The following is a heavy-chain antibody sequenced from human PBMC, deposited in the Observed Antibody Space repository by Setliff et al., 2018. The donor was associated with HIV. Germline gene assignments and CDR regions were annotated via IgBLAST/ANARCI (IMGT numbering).Heavy chain of an antibody. Sequence: PGGSLRLSCAASGFTFSTYAMSWVRQAPGKGLEWVSALSGVGGSTYYADSVKGRFTIPRDNYKNTLYLQMNSLRAEDTAVYYCAKDWRRPFVVLPWGQGIQVTVSS. D-gene: IGHD2-2*01. V-gene: IGHV3-23*01. CDR2: LSGVGGST. J-gene: IGHJ4*02. CDR3: AKDWRRPFVVLP. CDR1: GFTFSTYA.